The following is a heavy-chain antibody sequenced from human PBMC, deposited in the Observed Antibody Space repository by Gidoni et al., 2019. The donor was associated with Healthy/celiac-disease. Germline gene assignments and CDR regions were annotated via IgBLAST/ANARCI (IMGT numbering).Heavy chain of an antibody. CDR2: VYFSGRT. J-gene: IGHJ6*03. CDR3: ATHSATVTTGPYYYYYMDV. CDR1: GGPISSRSYY. D-gene: IGHD4-17*01. Sequence: QLQLHESGSGLVKPSETLSLTCTVSGGPISSRSYYWGWIRQPRGMAVEWIGSVYFSGRTCYNPSLKSRVNISVDTSKNQFTLKLSSVTAADTAVYYCATHSATVTTGPYYYYYMDVWGKGTTVTVSS. V-gene: IGHV4-39*01.